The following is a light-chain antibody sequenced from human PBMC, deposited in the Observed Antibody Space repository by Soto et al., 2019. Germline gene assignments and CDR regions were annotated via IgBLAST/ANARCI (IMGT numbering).Light chain of an antibody. CDR2: TAS. J-gene: IGKJ1*01. Sequence: DIQMTQSPSSLSASVGDRVTITCRASQSITNYVNWYQQKSGKAPKLLIYTASSLQSGVPSRFSGSGSGTDFALTISSLQPEDFATYYCQQSYSAPWTFGQGTKVEIK. V-gene: IGKV1-39*01. CDR1: QSITNY. CDR3: QQSYSAPWT.